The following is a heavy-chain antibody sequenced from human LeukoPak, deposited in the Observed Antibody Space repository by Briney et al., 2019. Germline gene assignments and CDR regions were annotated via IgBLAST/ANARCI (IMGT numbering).Heavy chain of an antibody. D-gene: IGHD5-12*01. V-gene: IGHV3-23*01. J-gene: IGHJ4*02. CDR2: ISGSGGYT. Sequence: QSGGSLRLSCAASGFTFSSYAMNWVRQAPEKGLEWVSTISGSGGYTYYADSVKGRFTISRDNSKNTLYLQMNSLRAEDTAIYYCAKDLGQEYSGYGFDYWGQGTLVTVSS. CDR1: GFTFSSYA. CDR3: AKDLGQEYSGYGFDY.